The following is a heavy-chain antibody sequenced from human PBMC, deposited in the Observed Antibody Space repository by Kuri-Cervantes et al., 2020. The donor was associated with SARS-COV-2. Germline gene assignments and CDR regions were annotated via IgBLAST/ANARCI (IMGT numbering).Heavy chain of an antibody. CDR1: GYTFTSYY. Sequence: SVKVSCKASGYTFTSYYMHRVRQAPGQGPEWMGRIIPILGIANYAQKFQGGVTITADKSTSTAYMELSSLRSKDTAVYYCATETGYCSGGSCYPFDYWGQGTLVTVSS. CDR2: IIPILGIA. V-gene: IGHV1-69*02. J-gene: IGHJ4*02. D-gene: IGHD2-15*01. CDR3: ATETGYCSGGSCYPFDY.